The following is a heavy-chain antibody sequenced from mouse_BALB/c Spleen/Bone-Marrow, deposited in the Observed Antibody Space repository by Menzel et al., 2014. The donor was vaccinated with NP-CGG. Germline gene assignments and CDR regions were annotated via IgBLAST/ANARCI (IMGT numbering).Heavy chain of an antibody. D-gene: IGHD2-10*01. CDR2: IDPYNGGT. CDR1: GYSFTDYN. Sequence: LMESGPELVKPGASVKVSCKASGYSFTDYNMYWVKQSHGKSLEWIGYIDPYNGGTSYNQKFKGKATLTVDKSSSTAFMHLNSLISEDSAVYYCARAYYGNFYYAMDYWGQGTSVTVSS. V-gene: IGHV1S135*01. J-gene: IGHJ4*01. CDR3: ARAYYGNFYYAMDY.